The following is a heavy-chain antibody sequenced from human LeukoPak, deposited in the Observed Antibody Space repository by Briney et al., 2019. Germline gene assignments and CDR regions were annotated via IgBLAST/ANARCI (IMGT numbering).Heavy chain of an antibody. CDR1: GFTFSSYA. J-gene: IGHJ4*02. V-gene: IGHV3-23*01. D-gene: IGHD1-26*01. CDR2: ISGSGGST. CDR3: AKDLLPGIVGANFDY. Sequence: GGSLRLSCAASGFTFSSYAMSWVRQAPGKGLEWVSAISGSGGSTYYADSVKGRFTISRDNSKNTLYLQMNSLRAEDTAVYYCAKDLLPGIVGANFDYWGQGTLVTVSS.